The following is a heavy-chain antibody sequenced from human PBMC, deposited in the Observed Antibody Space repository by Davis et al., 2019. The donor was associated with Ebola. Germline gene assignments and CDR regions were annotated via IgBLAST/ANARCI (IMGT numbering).Heavy chain of an antibody. V-gene: IGHV3-74*01. Sequence: GESLKISCAASGFTFSSYWMHWVRQAPGKGLVWVSRINSDGSSTSYADSVKGRFTISRDNAKTSLYLQMNSLRGEDTALYYCAERDNSNYWRWGQGTLVTVSS. D-gene: IGHD2/OR15-2a*01. J-gene: IGHJ4*02. CDR1: GFTFSSYW. CDR3: AERDNSNYWR. CDR2: INSDGSST.